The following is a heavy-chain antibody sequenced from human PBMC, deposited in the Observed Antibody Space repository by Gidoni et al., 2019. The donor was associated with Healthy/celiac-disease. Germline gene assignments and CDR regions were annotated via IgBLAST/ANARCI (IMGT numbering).Heavy chain of an antibody. J-gene: IGHJ4*02. V-gene: IGHV3-21*01. D-gene: IGHD6-19*01. CDR1: YS. CDR2: ISSSSSYI. Sequence: YSMNWVRQAPGKGLEWVSSISSSSSYIYYADSVKGRFTISRDNAKNSLYLQMNSLRAEDTAVYYCARPSPYSSGWYGFDYWGQGTLVTVSS. CDR3: ARPSPYSSGWYGFDY.